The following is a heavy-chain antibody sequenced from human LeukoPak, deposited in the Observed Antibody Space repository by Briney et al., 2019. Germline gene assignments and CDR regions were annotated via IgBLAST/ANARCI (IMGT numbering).Heavy chain of an antibody. CDR2: ISSSSSYI. J-gene: IGHJ3*02. Sequence: GGSLRLSCAASGFTFSSYSMNWVRQAPGKGLEWVSSISSSSSYIYYADSVKGRFTISRDNAKNSLYLQMNSLRAEDMAVYYCARDLGDTYAFDIWGQGTMVTVSS. D-gene: IGHD3-16*01. CDR3: ARDLGDTYAFDI. CDR1: GFTFSSYS. V-gene: IGHV3-21*01.